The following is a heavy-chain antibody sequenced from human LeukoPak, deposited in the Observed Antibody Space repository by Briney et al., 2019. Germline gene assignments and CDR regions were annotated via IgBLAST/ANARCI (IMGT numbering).Heavy chain of an antibody. CDR1: GFTFNSYA. Sequence: PGGSLRLSCAASGFTFNSYAMHWVRQAPGRGLEWVAVISYDGSNKYYADSVKGRFTISRDNSKNTLYLQMNSLRADDTAMYYCARDGRNYYDRSGYYSALAYWGQGTLVTVSS. V-gene: IGHV3-30-3*01. D-gene: IGHD3-22*01. J-gene: IGHJ4*02. CDR3: ARDGRNYYDRSGYYSALAY. CDR2: ISYDGSNK.